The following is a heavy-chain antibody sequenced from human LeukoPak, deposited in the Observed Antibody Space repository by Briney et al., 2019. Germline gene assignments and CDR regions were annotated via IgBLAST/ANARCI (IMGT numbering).Heavy chain of an antibody. CDR1: GGSISSGGYY. J-gene: IGHJ3*02. CDR2: IYHSGST. V-gene: IGHV4-30-2*01. Sequence: SETLSLTCTVSGGSISSGGYYWSWIRQPPGKGLEWIGYIYHSGSTYYNPSLKSRVTISVDRSKNQFSLKLSSVTAADTAVYYCATVGGSGSYSHAFDIWGQGTMVTVSS. CDR3: ATVGGSGSYSHAFDI. D-gene: IGHD1-26*01.